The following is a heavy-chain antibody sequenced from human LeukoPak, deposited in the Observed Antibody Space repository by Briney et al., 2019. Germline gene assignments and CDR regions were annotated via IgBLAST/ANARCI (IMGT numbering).Heavy chain of an antibody. J-gene: IGHJ2*01. D-gene: IGHD3-10*01. Sequence: GGSLRLSCAASGFTFSSYWMSWVRQAPGKGLEWVANIKQDGSEKYYVDSVKGRFTISRDNAKNSLYLQMNSLRAEDTAVYYCARGGSGGRITMVRGVKANWYFDLWGRGTLVTVSS. CDR1: GFTFSSYW. CDR2: IKQDGSEK. V-gene: IGHV3-7*01. CDR3: ARGGSGGRITMVRGVKANWYFDL.